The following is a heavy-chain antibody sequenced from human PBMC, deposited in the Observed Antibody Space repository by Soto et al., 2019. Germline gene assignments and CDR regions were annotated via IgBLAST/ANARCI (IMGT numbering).Heavy chain of an antibody. CDR3: ARDEGDDSSGYYDVNY. CDR2: IIPISGTT. J-gene: IGHJ4*02. CDR1: GGTYRNYA. Sequence: SVKVSCKASGGTYRNYAVNWVRQAPGQGLEWMGGIIPISGTTNYAQKFQGRVTITADESTSTAYMELRRLRSEDTAVYFCARDEGDDSSGYYDVNYWGQGTLVTVSS. D-gene: IGHD3-22*01. V-gene: IGHV1-69*13.